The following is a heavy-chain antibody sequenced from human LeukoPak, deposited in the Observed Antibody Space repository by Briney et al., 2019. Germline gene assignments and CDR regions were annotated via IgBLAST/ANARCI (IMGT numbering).Heavy chain of an antibody. D-gene: IGHD3-22*01. CDR1: GYTFTSYG. J-gene: IGHJ4*02. CDR3: ARRFNYYDSSGYYEGFYFDY. Sequence: GASVKVSXKASGYTFTSYGISWVRQAPGQGLEWIGWISAYAQKFQGRVTMTTDTSTSTAYMELRSLRSDDTAVYYCARRFNYYDSSGYYEGFYFDYWGQGTLVTVSS. V-gene: IGHV1-18*01. CDR2: ISAY.